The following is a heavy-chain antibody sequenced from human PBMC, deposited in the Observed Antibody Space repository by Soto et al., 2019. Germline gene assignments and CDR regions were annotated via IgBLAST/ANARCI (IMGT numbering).Heavy chain of an antibody. J-gene: IGHJ6*02. CDR2: IYYSGST. CDR3: ARGVDNYYDILTGYYSYYYGMDV. D-gene: IGHD3-9*01. CDR1: GGSISSYY. Sequence: NPSETLSLTCTVSGGSISSYYWSWIRQPPGKGLEWIGYIYYSGSTNYNPSLKSRVTISVDTSKNQFSLKLSSVTAADTAVYYCARGVDNYYDILTGYYSYYYGMDVWGQGTTVTVSS. V-gene: IGHV4-59*01.